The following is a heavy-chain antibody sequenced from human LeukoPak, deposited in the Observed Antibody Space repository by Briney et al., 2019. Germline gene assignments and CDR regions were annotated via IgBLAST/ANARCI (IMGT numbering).Heavy chain of an antibody. J-gene: IGHJ4*02. CDR2: IYSGGST. V-gene: IGHV3-66*02. CDR3: ARSKIVVVPTATAFDY. D-gene: IGHD2-2*01. Sequence: PGGSLRLSCAASGFTVSSNYMSWVRQAPGKGLEWVSVIYSGGSTYYADSVKGRFTISRDNSKNTLYLQMNSLRAEGTAVYYCARSKIVVVPTATAFDYWGQGTLVTVSS. CDR1: GFTVSSNY.